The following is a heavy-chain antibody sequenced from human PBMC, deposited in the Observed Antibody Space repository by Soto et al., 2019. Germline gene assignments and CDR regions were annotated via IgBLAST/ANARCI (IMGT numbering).Heavy chain of an antibody. CDR2: INPSGGST. CDR1: GYTFTSYY. V-gene: IGHV1-46*01. Sequence: ATVKVSCKASGYTFTSYYMHWVRQAPGQGLEWMGIINPSGGSTSYAQKFQGRVTMTRDTSTSTVYMELSSLRSEDTAVYYCARDMDSSGWLPLFDYWGQGTLVTVSS. CDR3: ARDMDSSGWLPLFDY. J-gene: IGHJ4*02. D-gene: IGHD6-19*01.